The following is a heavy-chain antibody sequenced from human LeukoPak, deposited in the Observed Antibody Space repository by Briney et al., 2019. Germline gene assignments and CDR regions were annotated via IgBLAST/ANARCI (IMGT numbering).Heavy chain of an antibody. D-gene: IGHD5-18*01. CDR1: GGSFSGYY. CDR3: ARVGHGGYSYGYSNWFDP. V-gene: IGHV4-34*01. CDR2: INHSGST. J-gene: IGHJ5*02. Sequence: SETLSLTCAVYGGSFSGYYWSWIRQPPGKGLEWIGEINHSGSTNYNPSLRSRVTISVDTSKNQFSLKLSSVTAADTAVYYCARVGHGGYSYGYSNWFDPWGQGTLVTVSS.